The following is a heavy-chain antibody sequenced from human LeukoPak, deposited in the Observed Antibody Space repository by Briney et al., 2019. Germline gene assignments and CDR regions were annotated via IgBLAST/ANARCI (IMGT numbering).Heavy chain of an antibody. V-gene: IGHV1-46*01. CDR2: INPSGGST. D-gene: IGHD3-16*01. CDR1: GYTFTSYY. CDR3: ARDRGATPNRFGENWFDP. Sequence: ASVKVSCKASGYTFTSYYIHWVRQAPGQGLEWMGIINPSGGSTTYAQKFQGRVTMTRDTSTSTVYMDLSSLRSEDTAVYYCARDRGATPNRFGENWFDPWGQGTLVTVSS. J-gene: IGHJ5*02.